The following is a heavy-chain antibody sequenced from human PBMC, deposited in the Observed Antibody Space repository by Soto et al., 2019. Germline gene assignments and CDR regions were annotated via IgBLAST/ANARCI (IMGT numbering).Heavy chain of an antibody. V-gene: IGHV5-10-1*01. Sequence: GESLKISCHGSGYTFFIFWIVWVRQGPGKGLEWVGRIDPGDSSATYSPTFQGHVTISADRSTRSAYLQWRSLRASDTAIYFCARRYCSRADCYSDSWGQGSLVTVSS. CDR1: GYTFFIFW. CDR3: ARRYCSRADCYSDS. CDR2: IDPGDSSA. D-gene: IGHD2-2*01. J-gene: IGHJ4*02.